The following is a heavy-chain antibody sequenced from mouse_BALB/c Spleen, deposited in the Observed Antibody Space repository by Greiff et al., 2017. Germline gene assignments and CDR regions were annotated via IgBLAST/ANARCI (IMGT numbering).Heavy chain of an antibody. CDR3: ARVTGTRFDY. Sequence: EVKVVESGGGLVQPGGSLKLSCAASGFTFSSYGMSWVRQTPDKRLELVATINSKGGSTYYPDSVTGRFTISRDNAKNTLYLQMSSLKSEDTAMYYCARVTGTRFDYWGQGTTLTVSS. D-gene: IGHD4-1*01. CDR2: INSKGGST. J-gene: IGHJ2*01. CDR1: GFTFSSYG. V-gene: IGHV5-6-3*01.